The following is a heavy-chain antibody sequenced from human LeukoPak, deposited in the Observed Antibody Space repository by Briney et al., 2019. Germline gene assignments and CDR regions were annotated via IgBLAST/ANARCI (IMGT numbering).Heavy chain of an antibody. CDR1: GFTVSSNY. CDR2: IYSGGST. V-gene: IGHV3-53*01. Sequence: PGGSLRLSSAASGFTVSSNYMSWVRQAPGKGLEWVSVIYSGGSTYYADSVKGRFTISRDNSKNTLYLQMNSLRAEDTAVYYCARDYYDSSAYYWGAFDIWGQGTMVTVSS. D-gene: IGHD3-22*01. J-gene: IGHJ3*02. CDR3: ARDYYDSSAYYWGAFDI.